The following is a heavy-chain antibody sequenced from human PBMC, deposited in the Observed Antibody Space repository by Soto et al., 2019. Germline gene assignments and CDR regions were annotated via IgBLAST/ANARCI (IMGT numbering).Heavy chain of an antibody. J-gene: IGHJ4*02. V-gene: IGHV3-23*01. CDR3: AAVYDFWSGPKFDY. CDR1: GFTFSSYA. D-gene: IGHD3-3*01. Sequence: EVQLLESGGGLVQPGGSLRLSCAASGFTFSSYAMSWVRQAPGKGLEWVSAISGSGGSTYYADSVKGRFTISRDNSKNTLYRQMNSLRAEDTAVYYCAAVYDFWSGPKFDYWGQGTLVTVSS. CDR2: ISGSGGST.